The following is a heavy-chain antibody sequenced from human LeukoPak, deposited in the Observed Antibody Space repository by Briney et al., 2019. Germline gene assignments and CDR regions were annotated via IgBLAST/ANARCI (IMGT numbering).Heavy chain of an antibody. CDR1: GFTFSSYA. J-gene: IGHJ4*02. Sequence: GGSLRLSCAASGFTFSSYAMSWVRQAPGKGLEWVSAISGSGGSTYYADSVKGRFTISRDNSKNTLYLQMNSLRAEDTAVYYCAKPGQQLVSRYYFDYWGQGTLVTVSS. CDR2: ISGSGGST. CDR3: AKPGQQLVSRYYFDY. D-gene: IGHD6-13*01. V-gene: IGHV3-23*01.